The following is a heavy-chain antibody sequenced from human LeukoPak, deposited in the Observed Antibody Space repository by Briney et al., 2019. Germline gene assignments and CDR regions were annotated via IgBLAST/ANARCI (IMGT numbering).Heavy chain of an antibody. CDR3: ARHQEAAAASGYFDY. V-gene: IGHV1-69*13. CDR2: FIPIFNTT. CDR1: GGTFSSDT. J-gene: IGHJ4*02. D-gene: IGHD6-13*01. Sequence: SVKVSCKASGGTFSSDTISWVRQAPGPSLEWMGGFIPIFNTTHFAQRFRDRVTITADESTGTAYMELSSLRSDDTAMYYCARHQEAAAASGYFDYWGQGTLVTVSS.